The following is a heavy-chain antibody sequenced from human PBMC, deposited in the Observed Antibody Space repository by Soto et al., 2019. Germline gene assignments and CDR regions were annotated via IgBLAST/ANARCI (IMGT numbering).Heavy chain of an antibody. D-gene: IGHD6-13*01. Sequence: GGSLRLSCAASGFTFNTYAMNWVRQAPGKGLEWVSAISADGAGTYYADSVKGRFTISRDNSKNTLSLQMNSLRAEDPAIFYCARISSSSCTDYWGQGTLVTVSS. V-gene: IGHV3-23*01. CDR1: GFTFNTYA. CDR2: ISADGAGT. J-gene: IGHJ4*02. CDR3: ARISSSSCTDY.